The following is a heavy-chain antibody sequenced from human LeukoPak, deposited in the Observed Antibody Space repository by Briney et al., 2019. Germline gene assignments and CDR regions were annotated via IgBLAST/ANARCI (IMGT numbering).Heavy chain of an antibody. CDR1: GFSFSDYN. J-gene: IGHJ5*02. V-gene: IGHV3-30*03. D-gene: IGHD3-10*01. CDR3: ARSYGSGLNRFDP. CDR2: ISYDGSNK. Sequence: GGSLRLSCAASGFSFSDYNMNWVRQAPGKGLEWVAVISYDGSNKYYADSVKGRFTISRDNSKDTLYLQMNSLRAEDTAVYYCARSYGSGLNRFDPWGQGTLVTVSS.